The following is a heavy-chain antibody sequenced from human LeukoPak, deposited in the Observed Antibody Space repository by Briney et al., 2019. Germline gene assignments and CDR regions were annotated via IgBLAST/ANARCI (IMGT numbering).Heavy chain of an antibody. CDR3: ASEHYDFWSGYLTPPSDY. V-gene: IGHV4-39*02. CDR2: IYYSGST. J-gene: IGHJ4*02. D-gene: IGHD3-3*01. Sequence: SETLSLTCTVSGASISSSSFYWGWIRQPPGKGLEWIGSIYYSGSTYYNPSLKSRVTISVDTSKNQFSLKLTSVTAADTAVYYCASEHYDFWSGYLTPPSDYWGQGALVTVSS. CDR1: GASISSSSFY.